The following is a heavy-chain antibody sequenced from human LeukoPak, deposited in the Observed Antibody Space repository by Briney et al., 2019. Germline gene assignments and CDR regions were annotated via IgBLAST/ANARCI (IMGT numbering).Heavy chain of an antibody. Sequence: PSETLSLTCAVYGGSFSGYCWSWIRQPPGKGLEWIGEINHSGSTNYNPSLKSRVTISVDTSKNQFSLKLSSVTAADTAVYYCARYDYGGWYYFDYWGQGTLVTVSS. D-gene: IGHD4-23*01. J-gene: IGHJ4*02. CDR3: ARYDYGGWYYFDY. V-gene: IGHV4-34*01. CDR1: GGSFSGYC. CDR2: INHSGST.